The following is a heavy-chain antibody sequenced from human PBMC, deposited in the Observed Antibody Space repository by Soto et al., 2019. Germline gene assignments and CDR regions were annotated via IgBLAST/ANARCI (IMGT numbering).Heavy chain of an antibody. CDR3: ARLLWSRGDWFDP. Sequence: QVQLQESGPGLVKPSENLSLTCTVSGGSLSSYYWSWIRQPPGKGLEWFGYIYYSGSTNYNPSLKSRVTISVDTSKNQFSLKLSSVTAADTAVYYCARLLWSRGDWFDPWGQGTLVTVSS. D-gene: IGHD3-10*01. J-gene: IGHJ5*02. V-gene: IGHV4-59*08. CDR1: GGSLSSYY. CDR2: IYYSGST.